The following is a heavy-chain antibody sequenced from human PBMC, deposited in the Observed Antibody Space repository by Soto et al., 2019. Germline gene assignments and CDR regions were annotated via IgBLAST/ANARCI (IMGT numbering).Heavy chain of an antibody. CDR2: INAGNGNT. V-gene: IGHV1-3*01. CDR1: GYTFTSYA. CDR3: ARGPGGPDGPGDY. Sequence: QVQLVQSGAEVKKPGASVKVSCKASGYTFTSYAMHWVRQAPGQRLEWMGWINAGNGNTKYSQKFQGRVTITRDTSXXXXXMELXXXXSXXXAXXXCARGPGGPDGPGDYWGQGTLVTVSS. D-gene: IGHD2-15*01. J-gene: IGHJ4*02.